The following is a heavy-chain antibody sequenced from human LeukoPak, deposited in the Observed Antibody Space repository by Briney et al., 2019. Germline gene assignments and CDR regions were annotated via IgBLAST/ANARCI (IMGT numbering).Heavy chain of an antibody. CDR1: GFTFSNYW. V-gene: IGHV3-7*01. CDR2: IKQDGSEK. CDR3: ARWGGGFDY. Sequence: QPGGSLRLSCAASGFTFSNYWMSWVRQAPGKGLEWVANIKQDGSEKYYVDSVKGRFTISRDNATNSLYLQMNSLRAEDTAVYYCARWGGGFDYWGQGTLVTVSS. D-gene: IGHD3-10*01. J-gene: IGHJ4*02.